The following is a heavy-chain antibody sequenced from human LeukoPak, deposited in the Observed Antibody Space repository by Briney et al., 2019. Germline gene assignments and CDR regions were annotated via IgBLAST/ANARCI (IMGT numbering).Heavy chain of an antibody. J-gene: IGHJ4*02. CDR3: ARAPVDLPIAAAGTGFDY. CDR2: IYYSGST. D-gene: IGHD6-13*01. CDR1: VGSISSGDYY. Sequence: PSETLSLTGTVSVGSISSGDYYWSWIRQPPGKGLEWIGYIYYSGSTYYHPSLKSRVTISVDTSKNQFSLKLSSVTAADTAVYYCARAPVDLPIAAAGTGFDYWGQGTLVTVSS. V-gene: IGHV4-30-4*01.